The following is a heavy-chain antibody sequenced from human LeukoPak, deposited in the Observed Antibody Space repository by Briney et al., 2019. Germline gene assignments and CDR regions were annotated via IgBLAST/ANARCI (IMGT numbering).Heavy chain of an antibody. Sequence: SETLSLTCTVSGGSITSYYWSYLRRPAGKGLEWIGRIHTSGSTNYNPSLKSRVTMSVDTSKNQFSLKLSSVTAADTAIYYCARELSGTSIAARVFDSWGQGTLVTVSS. J-gene: IGHJ4*02. CDR2: IHTSGST. D-gene: IGHD6-6*01. CDR1: GGSITSYY. V-gene: IGHV4-4*07. CDR3: ARELSGTSIAARVFDS.